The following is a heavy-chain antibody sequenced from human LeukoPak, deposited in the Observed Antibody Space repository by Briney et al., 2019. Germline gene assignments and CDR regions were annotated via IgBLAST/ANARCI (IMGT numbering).Heavy chain of an antibody. V-gene: IGHV3-33*01. D-gene: IGHD4-17*01. CDR3: ARGDYGDYEATRYYYGMDV. CDR2: IWYDGSNK. Sequence: PGGSLRLSCAASGFTFSSYGMHWVRQAPGKGLEWVAVIWYDGSNKYYADSVKGRFTISRDNSKNTLYLQMNSLRAEDTAVYYCARGDYGDYEATRYYYGMDVWGQGTTVTVSS. CDR1: GFTFSSYG. J-gene: IGHJ6*02.